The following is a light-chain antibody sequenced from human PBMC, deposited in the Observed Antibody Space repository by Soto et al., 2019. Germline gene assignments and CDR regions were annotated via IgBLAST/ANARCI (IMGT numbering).Light chain of an antibody. CDR2: EGS. CDR3: CSYADSITFVV. Sequence: QSALTQPASVSGSPGQSITISCTGTSSDVGSYNLVSWYQQHPGKAPKLMIYEGSKRPSGVSNRFSGSKSGNTASLTISGLQAEDEADYYCCSYADSITFVVFGGGTKLTVL. V-gene: IGLV2-23*03. J-gene: IGLJ2*01. CDR1: SSDVGSYNL.